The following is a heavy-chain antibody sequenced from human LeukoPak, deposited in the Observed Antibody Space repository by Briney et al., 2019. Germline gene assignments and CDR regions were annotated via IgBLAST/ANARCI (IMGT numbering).Heavy chain of an antibody. J-gene: IGHJ5*02. CDR2: IYPGDSDT. V-gene: IGHV5-51*01. CDR3: ARRITMVRGATNGFDP. Sequence: GESLRISCEGSGYSFTSYWIGWVRQMPGKGLEWMGIIYPGDSDTRYSPSFQGQVTISADKSISTAYLQWSSLKASDTAMYYCARRITMVRGATNGFDPWGQGTLVTVSS. CDR1: GYSFTSYW. D-gene: IGHD3-10*01.